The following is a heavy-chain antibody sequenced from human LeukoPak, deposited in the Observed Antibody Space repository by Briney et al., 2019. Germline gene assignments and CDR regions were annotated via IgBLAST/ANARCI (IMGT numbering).Heavy chain of an antibody. J-gene: IGHJ4*02. CDR3: AKGAVMTPGFFDY. Sequence: PGGSLRLSCEVSGFSFDVFTMYWVRQSPEKGLECVSFISWDGGITHYMDSVKGRFTISRDNNKNFLYLQMNDLRTEDTAIYYCAKGAVMTPGFFDYWGQGTLVTVSS. CDR1: GFSFDVFT. V-gene: IGHV3-43*01. D-gene: IGHD2-21*02. CDR2: ISWDGGIT.